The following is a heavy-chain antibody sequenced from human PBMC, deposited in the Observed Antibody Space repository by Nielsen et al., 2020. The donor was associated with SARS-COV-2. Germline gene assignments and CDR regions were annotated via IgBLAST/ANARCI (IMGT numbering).Heavy chain of an antibody. CDR2: ISSSSSYI. D-gene: IGHD3-10*01. V-gene: IGHV3-21*01. CDR1: GFTFSSYS. Sequence: GESLKISCAASGFTFSSYSMNWVRQAPGKGLEWVSSISSSSSYIYYADSVKGRFTISRDNAKNSLYLQMNSLRAEDTAVYYCAVSGWFDPWGQGTLVTVSS. CDR3: AVSGWFDP. J-gene: IGHJ5*02.